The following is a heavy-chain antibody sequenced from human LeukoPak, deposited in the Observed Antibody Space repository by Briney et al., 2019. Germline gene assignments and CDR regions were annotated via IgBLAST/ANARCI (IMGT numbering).Heavy chain of an antibody. CDR3: ASYGDYDSYYYGVDV. J-gene: IGHJ6*02. CDR2: IYYSGST. CDR1: GGSISSYY. V-gene: IGHV4-59*08. Sequence: SETLSLTCTVSGGSISSYYWSWIRQPPGKGLEWIGYIYYSGSTNYNPSLKSRVTISVDTSKNQFSLKLSSVTAADTAVYYCASYGDYDSYYYGVDVWGQGTTVTVSS. D-gene: IGHD4-17*01.